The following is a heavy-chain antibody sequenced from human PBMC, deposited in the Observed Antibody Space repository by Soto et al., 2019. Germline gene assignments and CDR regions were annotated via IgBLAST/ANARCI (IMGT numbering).Heavy chain of an antibody. V-gene: IGHV3-30*18. D-gene: IGHD6-13*01. Sequence: GGSLRLSCAASGFTFSSYGMHWVRQAPGKGLEWVAVISYDGSNKYYADSVKGRFTISRDNSKNTLYLQMNSLRAEDTAVYYCAKDLDGYSSSWYVPGFDPWGQGTLVTVSS. CDR1: GFTFSSYG. CDR3: AKDLDGYSSSWYVPGFDP. CDR2: ISYDGSNK. J-gene: IGHJ5*02.